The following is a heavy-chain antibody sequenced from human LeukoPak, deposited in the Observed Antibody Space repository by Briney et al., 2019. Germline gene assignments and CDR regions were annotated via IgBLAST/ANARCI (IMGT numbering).Heavy chain of an antibody. CDR1: GFTLGSHD. CDR2: VSSGFHA. V-gene: IGHV3-13*01. Sequence: GGSLRLSCTASGFTLGSHDMHWVRQIPGQGLEWVAAVSSGFHAFFADSVQGRFTVSREDARNSLYLQMNSLRAGDTAVYYCVREARGYHYTYFDYWGQGTLVTVFS. D-gene: IGHD5-18*01. J-gene: IGHJ4*02. CDR3: VREARGYHYTYFDY.